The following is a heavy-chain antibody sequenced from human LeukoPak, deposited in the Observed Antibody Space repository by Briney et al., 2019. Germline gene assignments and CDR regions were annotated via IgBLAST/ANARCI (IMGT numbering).Heavy chain of an antibody. CDR3: ARGLWKDSSTSWKGGY. J-gene: IGHJ4*02. CDR2: MNPNSGNT. V-gene: IGHV1-8*01. D-gene: IGHD2-2*01. Sequence: ASVKVSCKASGYTFTSYDINWVRQATGQGLEWMGWMNPNSGNTGYAQKFQGRVTMTRNTSISTAYMELSSLRSEDTAVYYCARGLWKDSSTSWKGGYWGQGTLVTVSS. CDR1: GYTFTSYD.